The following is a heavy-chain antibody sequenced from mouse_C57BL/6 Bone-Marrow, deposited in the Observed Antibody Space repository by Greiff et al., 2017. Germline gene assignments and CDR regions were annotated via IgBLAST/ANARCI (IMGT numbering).Heavy chain of an antibody. Sequence: QVQLQQPGAELVRPGTSVKLSCKASGYTFTNYWMHWVKQRPGQGLEWIGVIDPSDSYTNYNQKFKGKATLTVDTSSSTAYMQLSSLTSEDSAVYYCVYGNLHYWGQGTTLTVSS. J-gene: IGHJ2*01. D-gene: IGHD2-10*02. CDR1: GYTFTNYW. V-gene: IGHV1-59*01. CDR3: VYGNLHY. CDR2: IDPSDSYT.